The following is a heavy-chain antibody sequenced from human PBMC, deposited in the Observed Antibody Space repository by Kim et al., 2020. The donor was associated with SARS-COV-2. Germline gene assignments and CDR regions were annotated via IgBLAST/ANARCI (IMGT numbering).Heavy chain of an antibody. Sequence: SETLSLTCTVSGGSISSYYWSWIRQPPGKGLEWIGYIYYSGSTNYNPSLKSRVTISVDTSKNQFSLKLSSVTAADTAVYYCARVGGYCSGGSCYSLEYYGMDVWGQGTTVTVSS. CDR3: ARVGGYCSGGSCYSLEYYGMDV. D-gene: IGHD2-15*01. CDR2: IYYSGST. J-gene: IGHJ6*02. CDR1: GGSISSYY. V-gene: IGHV4-59*01.